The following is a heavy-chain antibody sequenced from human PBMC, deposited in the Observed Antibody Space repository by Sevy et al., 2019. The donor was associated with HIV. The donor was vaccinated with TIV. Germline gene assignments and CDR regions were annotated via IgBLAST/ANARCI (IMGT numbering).Heavy chain of an antibody. CDR1: GASISSHY. D-gene: IGHD3-22*01. CDR2: IYYSGST. J-gene: IGHJ4*02. V-gene: IGHV4-59*11. CDR3: ARALRPYSFDTSTYFDY. Sequence: SETLSLTCTVSGASISSHYWSWIRQPPGKGLEWIGYIYYSGSTNYNPSLKIRVTMSVDTSKNQFSLKLRSVTAADTAMYYCARALRPYSFDTSTYFDYWGQGTLVTVSS.